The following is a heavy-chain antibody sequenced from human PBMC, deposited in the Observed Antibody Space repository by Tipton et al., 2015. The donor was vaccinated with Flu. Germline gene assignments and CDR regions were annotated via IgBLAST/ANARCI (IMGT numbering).Heavy chain of an antibody. Sequence: TLSLTCSVSGGSISSYYWSWIRQSPGKGLEWIGYISYSGSTNYNPSLKSRVTISVDTSKNQFSLKLSSVTAADTAVYHCARGDCSSTSCLDYWGQGTLVTVSS. CDR1: GGSISSYY. D-gene: IGHD2-2*01. J-gene: IGHJ4*02. CDR3: ARGDCSSTSCLDY. CDR2: ISYSGST. V-gene: IGHV4-59*01.